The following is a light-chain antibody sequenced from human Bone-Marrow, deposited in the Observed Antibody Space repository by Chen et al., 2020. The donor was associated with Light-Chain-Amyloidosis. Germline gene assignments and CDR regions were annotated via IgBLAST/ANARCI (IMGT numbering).Light chain of an antibody. CDR3: ATYDDSLNGAA. J-gene: IGLJ2*01. CDR1: RSNIGSNT. Sequence: QSVLSQPHSASGTPGQRVTISCSGGRSNIGSNTVNWYQHLPGKAPKLLIHTNSYRPSGVPDRFSASKSGTSASLAISGLQSEDEADYYCATYDDSLNGAAFGGGTKLTVL. CDR2: TNS. V-gene: IGLV1-44*01.